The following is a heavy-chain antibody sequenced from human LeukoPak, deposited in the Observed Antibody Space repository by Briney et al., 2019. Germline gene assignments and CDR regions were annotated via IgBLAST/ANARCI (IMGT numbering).Heavy chain of an antibody. J-gene: IGHJ4*02. V-gene: IGHV4-39*07. Sequence: MASETLSLTCTVSGVSISSSSYYWGWIRQPPGKGLEWIGSIYYSGSTYYNPSLKSRVTISVDTSKNQFSLKLSSVTAADTAVYYCARASVGATALGIDYWGQGTLVTVSS. CDR1: GVSISSSSYY. D-gene: IGHD1-26*01. CDR2: IYYSGST. CDR3: ARASVGATALGIDY.